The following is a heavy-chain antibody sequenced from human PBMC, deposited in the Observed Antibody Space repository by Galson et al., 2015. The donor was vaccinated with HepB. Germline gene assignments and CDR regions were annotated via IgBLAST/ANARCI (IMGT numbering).Heavy chain of an antibody. Sequence: SLRLSCAASGFTFSSYDMHWVRQATGKGLEWVSAIGTAGDTYYPGSVKGRFTISRENAKNSLYPQMNSLRAGDTAVYYCAREGSWRGNDAFDIWGQGTMVTVSS. V-gene: IGHV3-13*01. D-gene: IGHD1-26*01. J-gene: IGHJ3*02. CDR1: GFTFSSYD. CDR2: IGTAGDT. CDR3: AREGSWRGNDAFDI.